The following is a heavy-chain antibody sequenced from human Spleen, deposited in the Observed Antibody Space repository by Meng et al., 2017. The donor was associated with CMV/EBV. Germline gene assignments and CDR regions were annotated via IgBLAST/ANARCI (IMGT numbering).Heavy chain of an antibody. D-gene: IGHD3-22*01. Sequence: GESLKISCAASGFTFSRNNMHWVRQAPGKGLEWVAFILYDGSNGYYVESVKGRFTISRDNSKNTLYLQMNSLRAEDTAVYYCARGSHTSGYSAWGQGTLVTVSS. CDR3: ARGSHTSGYSA. CDR1: GFTFSRNN. V-gene: IGHV3-30*02. CDR2: ILYDGSNG. J-gene: IGHJ5*02.